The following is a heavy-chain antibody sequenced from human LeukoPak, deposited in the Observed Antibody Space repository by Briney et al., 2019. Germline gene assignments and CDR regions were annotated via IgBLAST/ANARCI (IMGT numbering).Heavy chain of an antibody. Sequence: GASVKVSCKASGGTFSSYAISWVRQAPGQGLEWMGRIIPIFGTANYAQKFQGRVTITTDESTSTAYMELSSLRSEDTAVYYCARDGDYYGSGSPHHFDYWGQGTLVTVSS. CDR2: IIPIFGTA. V-gene: IGHV1-69*05. CDR3: ARDGDYYGSGSPHHFDY. CDR1: GGTFSSYA. D-gene: IGHD3-10*01. J-gene: IGHJ4*02.